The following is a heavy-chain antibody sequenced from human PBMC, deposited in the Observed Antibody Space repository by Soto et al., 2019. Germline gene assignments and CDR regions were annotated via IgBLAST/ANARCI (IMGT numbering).Heavy chain of an antibody. V-gene: IGHV1-3*01. Sequence: ASVKVSCKASGYTFASYAMHWVRQAPAQRLEWMGWINAGNGNTKYSQKFQGRVTITRDTSASTAYMELSSLRSEDTAVYYCARDEKYIVVVVAALDYWGQGTLVTVSS. CDR3: ARDEKYIVVVVAALDY. J-gene: IGHJ4*02. CDR1: GYTFASYA. CDR2: INAGNGNT. D-gene: IGHD2-15*01.